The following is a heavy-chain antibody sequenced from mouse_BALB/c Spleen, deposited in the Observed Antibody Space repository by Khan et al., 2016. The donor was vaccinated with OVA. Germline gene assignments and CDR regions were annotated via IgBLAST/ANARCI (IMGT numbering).Heavy chain of an antibody. Sequence: EVQLQESGPELVKPGASVKISCKASGYSFTGYFMNWVMQSQGKSLEWIGRINPHIGETLYNQKFKGKATLTVDESSSTAHMELRSLASEDSAVYYCARKNGSDFDYWGQGTTLTVSS. D-gene: IGHD1-1*01. CDR1: GYSFTGYF. J-gene: IGHJ2*01. V-gene: IGHV1-20*02. CDR3: ARKNGSDFDY. CDR2: INPHIGET.